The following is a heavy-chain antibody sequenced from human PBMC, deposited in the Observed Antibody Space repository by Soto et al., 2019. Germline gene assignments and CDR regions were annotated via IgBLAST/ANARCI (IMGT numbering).Heavy chain of an antibody. CDR3: AKGLTGAPYYAMDV. V-gene: IGHV3-30*18. Sequence: GGSLRLSCAASGFTFNSYGIHWVRQAPGQGLEWVAGVSYDGSKQYYTDSVRGRFTISRDNSRNTVDLQMNSLRAEDTAVYYCAKGLTGAPYYAMDVWGQGTTVTVSS. CDR1: GFTFNSYG. J-gene: IGHJ6*02. D-gene: IGHD7-27*01. CDR2: VSYDGSKQ.